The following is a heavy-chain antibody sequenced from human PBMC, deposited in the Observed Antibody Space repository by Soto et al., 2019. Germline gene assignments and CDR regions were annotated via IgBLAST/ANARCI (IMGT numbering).Heavy chain of an antibody. V-gene: IGHV3-30-3*01. Sequence: QVQLVESGGGVVQPGRSLRLSCAASGFTFSSYAMHWVRQAPGKGLEWVAVISYDGSNKYYADSVKGRFTISRDNSKNTLYLQMNSLRAEDTAVYYCARDLATTVVTLYYYYGMDVWGQGTTVTVSS. CDR2: ISYDGSNK. CDR3: ARDLATTVVTLYYYYGMDV. J-gene: IGHJ6*02. D-gene: IGHD4-17*01. CDR1: GFTFSSYA.